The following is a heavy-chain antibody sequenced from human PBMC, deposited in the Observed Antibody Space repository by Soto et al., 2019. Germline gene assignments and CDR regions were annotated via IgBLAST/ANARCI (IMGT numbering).Heavy chain of an antibody. CDR2: ISSTTNYI. CDR1: GFTYTRYS. V-gene: IGHV3-21*06. Sequence: LRLSCAASGFTYTRYSMNWVRQAPGKGLEWVSSISSTTNYIYYGDSMKGRFTISRDNAKNSLYLEMNSLRAEGTAVYYCARESEDLTSNFDYWGQGTLVTVSS. J-gene: IGHJ4*02. CDR3: ARESEDLTSNFDY.